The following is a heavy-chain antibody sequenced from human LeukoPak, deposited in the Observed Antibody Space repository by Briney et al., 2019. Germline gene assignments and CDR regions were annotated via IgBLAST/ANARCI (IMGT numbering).Heavy chain of an antibody. D-gene: IGHD3-10*01. CDR1: GFTFSSYG. CDR2: ISDSGGST. CDR3: AKSGFGGRTFDY. Sequence: GGSLRLSCAASGFTFSSYGMHWVRQAPGKGLEWVSLISDSGGSTYFADSVKGRFTISRDDPKNTLYLQMNSLRAEDTAVYYCAKSGFGGRTFDYWGQGTLVTVSS. J-gene: IGHJ4*02. V-gene: IGHV3-23*01.